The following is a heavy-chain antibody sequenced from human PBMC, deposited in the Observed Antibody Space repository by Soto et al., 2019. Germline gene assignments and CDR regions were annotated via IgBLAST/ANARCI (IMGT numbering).Heavy chain of an antibody. CDR2: IYPGDSDT. Sequence: GESLKISCKGSGYSFTSYWIGWVRQMPGKGLEWVGIIYPGDSDTRYSPSFQGQVTISADKSISTAYLQWSSLKASDTAMYYCARRRVWGVVVTAPTHDAFDIWGQGTMVTVSS. CDR3: ARRRVWGVVVTAPTHDAFDI. CDR1: GYSFTSYW. V-gene: IGHV5-51*01. D-gene: IGHD2-21*02. J-gene: IGHJ3*02.